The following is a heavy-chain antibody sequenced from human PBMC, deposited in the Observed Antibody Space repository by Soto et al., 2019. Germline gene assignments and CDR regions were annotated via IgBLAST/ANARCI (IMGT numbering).Heavy chain of an antibody. Sequence: QMQLVESGGGVVQPGRSLRLSCAASGVTFRSYGIHWVRQAPGKGLEWVALIWFDGSKKYYVDSVKGRFAVSRDNSKNTLYLQMSSLRVEDTAVYYCARDRLVPYGYGMDVWGQGTTVTVSS. CDR2: IWFDGSKK. D-gene: IGHD2-2*01. CDR3: ARDRLVPYGYGMDV. J-gene: IGHJ6*02. CDR1: GVTFRSYG. V-gene: IGHV3-33*01.